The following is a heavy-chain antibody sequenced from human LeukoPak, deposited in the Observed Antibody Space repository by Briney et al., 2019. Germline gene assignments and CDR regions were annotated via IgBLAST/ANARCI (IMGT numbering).Heavy chain of an antibody. Sequence: GESLRISCKGSGYSFTTYWITWVRQMPGKGLEWMGRIDRSDSYTDYSPSFQGHVTISADKSISTAYLQWSSLQASDSAMYYCARLTSLRGDYWGQGTLVTVSS. CDR3: ARLTSLRGDY. CDR2: IDRSDSYT. D-gene: IGHD1/OR15-1a*01. CDR1: GYSFTTYW. V-gene: IGHV5-10-1*01. J-gene: IGHJ4*02.